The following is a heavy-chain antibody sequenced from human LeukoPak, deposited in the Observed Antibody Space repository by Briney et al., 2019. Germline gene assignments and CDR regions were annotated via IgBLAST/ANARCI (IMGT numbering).Heavy chain of an antibody. J-gene: IGHJ2*01. Sequence: GGSLRLSCPVSGFTFSSYAMSWVRQAPGKGLEWVAVISDDGSNTYYADSVKGRFTISRDNSKNTLYLQLSSLRTEDTAVYYCAKDADTATIIYWYFDLWGRGTLVTVSS. CDR1: GFTFSSYA. V-gene: IGHV3-30*18. CDR3: AKDADTATIIYWYFDL. D-gene: IGHD5-18*01. CDR2: ISDDGSNT.